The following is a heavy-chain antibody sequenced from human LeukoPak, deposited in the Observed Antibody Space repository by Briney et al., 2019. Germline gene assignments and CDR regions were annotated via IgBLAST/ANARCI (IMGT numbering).Heavy chain of an antibody. D-gene: IGHD6-13*01. V-gene: IGHV2-5*02. CDR1: GFSLSTSGVG. CDR3: AHRRGAAAGKRGNWFDP. Sequence: SGPTLVKPTQTLTLTCTFSGFSLSTSGVGVGWIRQPPGKALEWLALIYWDDDKRYSPSLKSRLTITKDTSKNQVVLTMTNMDPVDTATYYCAHRRGAAAGKRGNWFDPWGQGTLVTVSS. CDR2: IYWDDDK. J-gene: IGHJ5*02.